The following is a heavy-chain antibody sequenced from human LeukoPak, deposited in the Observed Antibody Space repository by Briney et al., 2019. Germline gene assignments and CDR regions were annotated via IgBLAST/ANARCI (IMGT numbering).Heavy chain of an antibody. J-gene: IGHJ4*02. V-gene: IGHV4-31*03. D-gene: IGHD3-22*01. CDR3: AAYSSGYHDY. CDR2: IYYSGST. Sequence: SQTLPLTCTVSGGSISSGGHYWSWIRQHPGKGLEWIGYIYYSGSTYYTPSLKSRVTISVDTSKNQFSLKLSSVTAADTAVYYCAAYSSGYHDYWGQGTLVTVSS. CDR1: GGSISSGGHY.